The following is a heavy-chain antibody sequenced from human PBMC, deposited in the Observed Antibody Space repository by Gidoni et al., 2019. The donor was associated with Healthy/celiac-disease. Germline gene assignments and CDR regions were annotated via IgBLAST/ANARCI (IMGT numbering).Heavy chain of an antibody. CDR2: IYYSGST. J-gene: IGHJ4*02. CDR3: ASIPNCSGGSCSTPL. CDR1: GGSISSSSYY. D-gene: IGHD2-15*01. Sequence: QLQLQESGPGLVKPSETLSLTCTVSGGSISSSSYYWGWIRQPPGKGLEWIGSIYYSGSTYYNPSLKSRVTISGDTSKNQFSLKLSSVTAADTAVYYCASIPNCSGGSCSTPLWGQGTLVTVSS. V-gene: IGHV4-39*01.